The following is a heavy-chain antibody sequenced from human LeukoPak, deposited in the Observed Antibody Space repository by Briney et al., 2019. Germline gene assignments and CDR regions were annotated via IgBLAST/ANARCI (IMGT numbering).Heavy chain of an antibody. CDR3: ARSDSGYETDY. V-gene: IGHV1-2*02. CDR2: INPNSGGT. CDR1: GYTFTGYY. J-gene: IGHJ4*02. Sequence: RASVKVSCKASGYTFTGYYVHWVRQAPGQGLEWMGWINPNSGGTNYAQKFQGRVTMTRDTSISTAYMELSRLRSDDTAVYYCARSDSGYETDYWGQGTLVTVSS. D-gene: IGHD5-12*01.